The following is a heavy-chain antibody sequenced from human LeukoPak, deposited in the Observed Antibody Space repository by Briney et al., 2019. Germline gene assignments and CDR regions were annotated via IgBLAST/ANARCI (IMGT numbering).Heavy chain of an antibody. CDR3: IRHRHSFNWFDP. J-gene: IGHJ5*02. V-gene: IGHV3-49*03. CDR1: GFTFGDYF. Sequence: AGGSLRLSCTASGFTFGDYFMNWFRQAPGKGLEWVGFIRSQAHGGTTEYAASVKGRFTISRDDSKSIAYLQMNSLKTDDTALYYCIRHRHSFNWFDPWGQGTLVTVSS. D-gene: IGHD5-18*01. CDR2: IRSQAHGGTT.